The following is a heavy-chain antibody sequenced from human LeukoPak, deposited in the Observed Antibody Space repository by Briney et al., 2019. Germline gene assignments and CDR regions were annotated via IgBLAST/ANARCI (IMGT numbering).Heavy chain of an antibody. Sequence: GGSLRLSCAASGFTVSSNSMTWVRQAPGKGPEWVSVIYSGGSTYYADSVKGRFTISRDISKNTLYLQMNSLRAEDTAVYYCARDEPSPDSTDLDYWGQGTLVTVSS. CDR2: IYSGGST. D-gene: IGHD2/OR15-2a*01. CDR3: ARDEPSPDSTDLDY. V-gene: IGHV3-66*01. CDR1: GFTVSSNS. J-gene: IGHJ4*02.